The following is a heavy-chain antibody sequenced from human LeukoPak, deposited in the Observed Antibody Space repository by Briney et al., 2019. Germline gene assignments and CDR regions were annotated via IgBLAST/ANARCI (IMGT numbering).Heavy chain of an antibody. J-gene: IGHJ4*02. CDR3: ARDLAAAGGDY. V-gene: IGHV3-48*01. CDR2: ISSSSSTI. Sequence: PGGSLRLSCAASGFTLSSYSMNWVRQAPGKGLEWVSYISSSSSTIYYADSVKGRFTISRDNAKNSLYLQMNSLRAEDTAVYYCARDLAAAGGDYWGQGTLVTVSS. CDR1: GFTLSSYS. D-gene: IGHD6-13*01.